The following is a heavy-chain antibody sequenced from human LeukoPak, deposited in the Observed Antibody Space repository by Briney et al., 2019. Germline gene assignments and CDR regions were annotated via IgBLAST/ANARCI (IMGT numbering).Heavy chain of an antibody. V-gene: IGHV3-48*03. Sequence: GGSLRLSCAASGFTFSSYEMNWVRQAPGKGLEWVSYISSSGSTIYYADSVKGRFPISRDNAKNSLYLQMNSLRAADTAVYYCARADRVVREKNWFDPWGQGTLVTVSS. D-gene: IGHD3-10*01. CDR3: ARADRVVREKNWFDP. J-gene: IGHJ5*02. CDR1: GFTFSSYE. CDR2: ISSSGSTI.